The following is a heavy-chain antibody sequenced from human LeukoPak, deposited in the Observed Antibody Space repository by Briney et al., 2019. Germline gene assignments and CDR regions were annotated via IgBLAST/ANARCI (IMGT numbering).Heavy chain of an antibody. CDR3: ARRNYGNPDY. V-gene: IGHV3-7*01. CDR1: GFTFSSHY. D-gene: IGHD3-10*01. CDR2: IKQDGSEK. Sequence: PGGSLRLSCVASGFTFSSHYMTWVRQAPGKGLEWVANIKQDGSEKYYVDSVKGRFTISRDNAKNSLYLQMNSLRDEDTAVYYCARRNYGNPDYWGQGTLVTVSP. J-gene: IGHJ4*02.